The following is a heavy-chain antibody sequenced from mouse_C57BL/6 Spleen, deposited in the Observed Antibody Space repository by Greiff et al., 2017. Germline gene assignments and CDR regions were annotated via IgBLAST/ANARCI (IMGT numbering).Heavy chain of an antibody. V-gene: IGHV1-76*01. J-gene: IGHJ2*01. CDR1: GYTFTDYY. Sequence: QVQLQQSGAELVRPGASVKLSCKASGYTFTDYYINWVKQRPGQGLEWIARIYPGSGNTYYNEKFKGKATLTAEKSSSTAYMQLSSLPSEDSAVYFCARGPSSYFDYWGQGTTLTVSS. CDR3: ARGPSSYFDY. CDR2: IYPGSGNT.